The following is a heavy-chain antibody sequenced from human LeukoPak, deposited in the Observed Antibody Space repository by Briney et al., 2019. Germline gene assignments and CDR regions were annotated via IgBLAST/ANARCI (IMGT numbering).Heavy chain of an antibody. CDR1: GYTFTSYG. CDR2: ISAYNGDT. V-gene: IGHV1-18*01. Sequence: ASVKVSCKASGYTFTSYGISWVRPAPGQGLEWMGWISAYNGDTNYAHKLQGRVTMTTDTFTSTVYMELRSLRSDDTAVYYCARDRVIAATGTWIDYWGQGTRVTVSS. CDR3: ARDRVIAATGTWIDY. J-gene: IGHJ4*02. D-gene: IGHD6-13*01.